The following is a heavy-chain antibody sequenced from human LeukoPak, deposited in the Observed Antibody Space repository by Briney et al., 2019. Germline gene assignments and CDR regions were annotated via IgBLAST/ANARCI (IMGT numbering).Heavy chain of an antibody. D-gene: IGHD1-7*01. J-gene: IGHJ4*02. CDR1: GFTLSGSA. Sequence: GGSLNLSCAASGFTLSGSAMHWVRQASGKGLEWVGRIRSKANSYATAYAASVKGRFTISRDDSKNTAYLQMNSLKTEDTAVYYCTRLAGTTIGYFDYWGQGTLVTVSS. CDR2: IRSKANSYAT. CDR3: TRLAGTTIGYFDY. V-gene: IGHV3-73*01.